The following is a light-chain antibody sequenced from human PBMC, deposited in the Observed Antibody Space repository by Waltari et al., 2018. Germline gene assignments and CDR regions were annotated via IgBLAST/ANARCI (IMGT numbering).Light chain of an antibody. Sequence: QAALTQPHSVSGSPGQSVTISCTGTTRDIGGYNYVSWYQQSLDTAPKLIISEVTKRPSGVSDRFSGSKSGTTASLTISGLQPEDEADYYCSSYGGRNILVFGGGTRLTVL. CDR2: EVT. CDR1: TRDIGGYNY. J-gene: IGLJ2*01. V-gene: IGLV2-8*01. CDR3: SSYGGRNILV.